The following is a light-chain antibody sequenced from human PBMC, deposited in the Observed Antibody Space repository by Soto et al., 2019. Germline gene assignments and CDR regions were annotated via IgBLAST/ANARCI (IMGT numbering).Light chain of an antibody. CDR3: QSYASSLSVWG. CDR2: GNS. V-gene: IGLV1-40*01. CDR1: SSNIGAGYD. J-gene: IGLJ3*02. Sequence: QSVLTQPPSVSGAPGQRVTISCTGSSSNIGAGYDVHWYQPLPGTAPKLLIYGNSNRPSGVPDRFSGSKSGTSASLAITGLQAEDEADYYGQSYASSLSVWGFGGGTKLTVL.